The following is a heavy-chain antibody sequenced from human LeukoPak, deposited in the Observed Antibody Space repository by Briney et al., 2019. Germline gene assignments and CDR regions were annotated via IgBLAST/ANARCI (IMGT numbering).Heavy chain of an antibody. CDR3: ARDQQFYYDSSGYCVY. V-gene: IGHV1-2*02. CDR2: INPNSGGT. CDR1: GYTFTGYY. J-gene: IGHJ4*02. D-gene: IGHD3-22*01. Sequence: ASVKVSCKASGYTFTGYYMHWVRQAPGQGLEWMGWINPNSGGTNYAQKFQGRVTMTRDTSISTAYMELSRLRSDDTAVYYCARDQQFYYDSSGYCVYWGQGTLVTVSS.